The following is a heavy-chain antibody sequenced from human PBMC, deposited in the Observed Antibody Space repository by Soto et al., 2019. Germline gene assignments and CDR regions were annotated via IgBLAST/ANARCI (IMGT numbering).Heavy chain of an antibody. CDR3: ARYPADKEWGAFDI. V-gene: IGHV3-7*01. CDR1: GFSFKNHW. CDR2: IKYDGSQK. Sequence: EVKVVESGGTLVQPGGSLSLSCAASGFSFKNHWMTWVRQAPGKGLEWVGDIKYDGSQKEYGDSVNGRFTISRDNVGNTVYLQMHSLRVEDTATYFCARYPADKEWGAFDIWGQGTKVTVSA. D-gene: IGHD1-26*01. J-gene: IGHJ3*02.